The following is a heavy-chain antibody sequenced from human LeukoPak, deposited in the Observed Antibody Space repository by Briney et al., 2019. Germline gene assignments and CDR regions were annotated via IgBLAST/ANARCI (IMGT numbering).Heavy chain of an antibody. D-gene: IGHD2-15*01. Sequence: SVKVSCKASGGTFSSYAISWVRQAPGQGLEWMGRIIPILGIANYAQKFQGRVTITADKSTSTAYMELSSLRSEDTAVYYCARDVTYCSGGSCYGWFDPWGQGTLVTVSS. CDR2: IIPILGIA. CDR3: ARDVTYCSGGSCYGWFDP. J-gene: IGHJ5*02. CDR1: GGTFSSYA. V-gene: IGHV1-69*04.